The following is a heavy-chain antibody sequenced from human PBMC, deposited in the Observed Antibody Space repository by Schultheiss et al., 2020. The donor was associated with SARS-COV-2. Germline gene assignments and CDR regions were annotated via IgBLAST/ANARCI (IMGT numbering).Heavy chain of an antibody. CDR3: ARDYGDYVFDY. CDR1: GYSISSGYY. Sequence: SQTLSLTCAVSGYSISSGYYWGWIRQPPGKGLEWIGSIYHSGSTYYNPSLKSRVTISVDRSKNQFSLKLSSVTAADTAVYYCARDYGDYVFDYWGQGTLVTVSS. CDR2: IYHSGST. V-gene: IGHV4-38-2*02. D-gene: IGHD4-17*01. J-gene: IGHJ4*02.